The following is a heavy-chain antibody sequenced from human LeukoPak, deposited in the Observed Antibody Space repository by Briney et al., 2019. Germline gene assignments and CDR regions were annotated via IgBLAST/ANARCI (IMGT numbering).Heavy chain of an antibody. J-gene: IGHJ4*02. V-gene: IGHV4-31*03. CDR1: GGSISNGGYY. CDR2: IYYSGST. Sequence: SETLSLTCTVSGGSISNGGYYWSWIRQHPGKGLEWIGYIYYSGSTYYNPSLKSRVTISLDTSKNHFSLNLSSVTAADTAVYYCARQGVVIHQYFDYWGQGTLVTVSS. CDR3: ARQGVVIHQYFDY. D-gene: IGHD3-3*01.